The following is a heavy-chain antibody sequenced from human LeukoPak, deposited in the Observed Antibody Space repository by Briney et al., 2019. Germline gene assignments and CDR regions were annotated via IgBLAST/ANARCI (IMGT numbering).Heavy chain of an antibody. J-gene: IGHJ4*02. CDR3: ASWREWEPQLDY. CDR2: INSDGSDT. V-gene: IGHV3-74*01. CDR1: GFSFSSYW. Sequence: GGSLRLSCAASGFSFSSYWMHWVRRAPGKGLVWVSRINSDGSDTSYADSVKGRFTISRDNAKNTLYLQMNSLRAEDTAVYYCASWREWEPQLDYWGQGTLVTVSS. D-gene: IGHD1-26*01.